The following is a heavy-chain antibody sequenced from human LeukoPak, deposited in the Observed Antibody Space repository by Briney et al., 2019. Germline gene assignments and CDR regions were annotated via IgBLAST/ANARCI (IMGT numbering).Heavy chain of an antibody. CDR1: GYSFSNFW. CDR2: IYPGDSDT. D-gene: IGHD3-10*01. J-gene: IGHJ4*02. Sequence: GESLKISCKGSGYSFSNFWIVWVRQMPGKGLEWMGIIYPGDSDTRYSPSFQGQVTISADKSISTAYLQWSSLKASDTAMYYCASRRRFGELSDFDYWGQGTLVTISS. CDR3: ASRRRFGELSDFDY. V-gene: IGHV5-51*01.